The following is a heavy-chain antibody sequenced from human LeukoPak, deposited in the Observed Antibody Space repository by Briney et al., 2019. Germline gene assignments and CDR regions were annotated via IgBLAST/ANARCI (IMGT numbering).Heavy chain of an antibody. Sequence: SETLSLTCAVYGGSFSGYYWSWIRQPPGKGLEWIGEINHSGSTNYNPSLKSRVTISVDTSKNQFSLKLSSVTAADTAVYYCARQGLTMVRGVNYYYYYMDVWGKGTTVTISS. CDR2: INHSGST. CDR3: ARQGLTMVRGVNYYYYYMDV. J-gene: IGHJ6*03. CDR1: GGSFSGYY. V-gene: IGHV4-34*01. D-gene: IGHD3-10*01.